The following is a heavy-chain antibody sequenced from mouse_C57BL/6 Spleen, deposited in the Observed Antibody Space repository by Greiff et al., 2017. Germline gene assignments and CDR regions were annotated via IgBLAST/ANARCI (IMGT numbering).Heavy chain of an antibody. D-gene: IGHD2-5*01. CDR3: ARQNYSNYGYAMDY. J-gene: IGHJ4*01. Sequence: EVKLVESGGDLVKPGGSLKLSCAASGFTFSSYGMSWVRQTPDKRLEWVATISSGGSYTSYPDSVKGRFTISRDNAKNTLYLQMSSLKSEDTAMYYCARQNYSNYGYAMDYWGQGTSVTVSS. CDR1: GFTFSSYG. CDR2: ISSGGSYT. V-gene: IGHV5-6*02.